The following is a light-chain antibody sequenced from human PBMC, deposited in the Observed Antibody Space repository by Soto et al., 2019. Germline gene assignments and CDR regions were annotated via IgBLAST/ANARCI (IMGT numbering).Light chain of an antibody. J-gene: IGLJ3*02. CDR3: SSYAASNNFYFV. CDR1: SSDVGGYYY. Sequence: QSVLTQPPSASGSPGQSVTISCTGTSSDVGGYYYVSWYQQYPGRAPKLMIYEVTKRPSGVPDRFSGCKSGNTASLTVSGLQAEDEADYYCSSYAASNNFYFVFGGGTKLTVL. V-gene: IGLV2-8*01. CDR2: EVT.